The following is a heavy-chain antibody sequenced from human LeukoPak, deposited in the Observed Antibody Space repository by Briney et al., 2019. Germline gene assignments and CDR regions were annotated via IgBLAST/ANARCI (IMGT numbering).Heavy chain of an antibody. Sequence: SETLSLTCTVSGGSITNYYWSWIRQPAGKGLEWIGRIYTSGSTNYNPSLKSRVTMSVDTSKNQFSLKLSSVTAADTAVYYCARDAGIAVAGFDYWGQGTLVTVSS. J-gene: IGHJ4*02. CDR1: GGSITNYY. D-gene: IGHD6-19*01. V-gene: IGHV4-4*07. CDR3: ARDAGIAVAGFDY. CDR2: IYTSGST.